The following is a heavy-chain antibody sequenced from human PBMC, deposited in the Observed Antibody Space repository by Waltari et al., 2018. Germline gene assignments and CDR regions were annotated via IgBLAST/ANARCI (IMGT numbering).Heavy chain of an antibody. CDR2: ISGSGGST. CDR1: GFPFSSYA. D-gene: IGHD5-18*01. Sequence: EVQLLESGGGLVQPGGSLRLSCAASGFPFSSYAMSWVRQAPGKGLEWVSAISGSGGSTYYADSVKGRFTISRDNSKNTLYLQMNSLRAEDTAVYYCAKDSYYSYGRPNFDYWGQGTLVTVSS. CDR3: AKDSYYSYGRPNFDY. V-gene: IGHV3-23*01. J-gene: IGHJ4*02.